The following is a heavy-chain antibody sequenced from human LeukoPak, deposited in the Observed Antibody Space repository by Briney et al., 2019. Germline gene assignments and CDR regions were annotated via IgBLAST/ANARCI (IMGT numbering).Heavy chain of an antibody. Sequence: GGSLRLSCAASGFTFSTYAMSWVRQAPGKGLEWVSSISGSGGSTYYADSVKGRFTISRDISKNTLYLQMNSLRAEDTAVYYCGKAGIAAVDSNVYGMDVWGQGTTVTVSS. CDR2: ISGSGGST. CDR3: GKAGIAAVDSNVYGMDV. CDR1: GFTFSTYA. D-gene: IGHD6-13*01. V-gene: IGHV3-23*01. J-gene: IGHJ6*01.